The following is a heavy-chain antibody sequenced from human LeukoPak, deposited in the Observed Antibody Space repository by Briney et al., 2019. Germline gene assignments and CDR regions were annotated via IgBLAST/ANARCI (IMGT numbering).Heavy chain of an antibody. Sequence: GGSLRLSCAASGFTFNTYWMILVRQAPGKGLEWVANIDQGGSTKYYVDSLKGRFTISRDNAKNSLYLQMNSLRAEDTAVYYCVRDKGGRSGAVYYDAFDVWGQGTMVTV. CDR3: VRDKGGRSGAVYYDAFDV. J-gene: IGHJ3*01. V-gene: IGHV3-7*01. CDR1: GFTFNTYW. CDR2: IDQGGSTK. D-gene: IGHD1-26*01.